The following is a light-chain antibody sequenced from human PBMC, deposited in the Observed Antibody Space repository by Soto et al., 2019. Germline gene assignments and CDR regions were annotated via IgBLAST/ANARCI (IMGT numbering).Light chain of an antibody. Sequence: DIVMTQSPDSLPVSLGERATINCKSSQSVLYSSNNKNYLAWYQQKPGQPPKLLIYWASNRESGVPDRFSGSGSWTDFTLTISSLQAEDVAVYYCQQYYSTLWTFGQGTKVEIK. CDR2: WAS. CDR3: QQYYSTLWT. J-gene: IGKJ1*01. CDR1: QSVLYSSNNKNY. V-gene: IGKV4-1*01.